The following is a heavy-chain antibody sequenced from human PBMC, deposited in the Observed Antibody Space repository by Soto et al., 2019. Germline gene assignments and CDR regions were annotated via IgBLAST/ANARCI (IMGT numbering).Heavy chain of an antibody. V-gene: IGHV4-39*01. CDR3: ARHAAARRADVVAFQV. CDR2: IFYSGNI. D-gene: IGHD5-18*01. CDR1: GGSISRSPYS. J-gene: IGHJ3*01. Sequence: QLHLQESGPGLVKPSETLSLSCIVSGGSISRSPYSWAWLRQPPGQGLEWIGTIFYSGNIYYSASLQSRVSISVDTSKEQFSLKVRSVTAADTAVYYCARHAAARRADVVAFQVWDQGTPVTVSS.